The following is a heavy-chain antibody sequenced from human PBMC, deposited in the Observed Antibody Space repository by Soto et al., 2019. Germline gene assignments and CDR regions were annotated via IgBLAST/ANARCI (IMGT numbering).Heavy chain of an antibody. V-gene: IGHV3-30*18. J-gene: IGHJ4*02. Sequence: QVQLVESGGGVFQPGRSLRLSCAASGFTFSTYGMHWVRQAPGKGLEWVAAMSYDGTKQYYVDSVKGRFTISRDNSRNTLFLQLNSLRDEDTAVYYCAKEYGSTWIDNGGQGTPVTVSS. CDR1: GFTFSTYG. CDR3: AKEYGSTWIDN. D-gene: IGHD6-13*01. CDR2: MSYDGTKQ.